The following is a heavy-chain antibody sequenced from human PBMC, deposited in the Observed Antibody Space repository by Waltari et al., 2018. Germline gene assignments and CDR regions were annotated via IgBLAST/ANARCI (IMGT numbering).Heavy chain of an antibody. CDR2: SNPNVGGT. V-gene: IGHV1-2*06. CDR3: ARELGSSGGAFDI. J-gene: IGHJ3*02. CDR1: GYTFTGYY. D-gene: IGHD2-15*01. Sequence: QVQLVQSGAEVKKPGASVKVSCKASGYTFTGYYMHWVRQAPGQGLEWMGRSNPNVGGTNYAQKCQGRVTMTRDTSISTAYMELSRLRSDDTAVYYCARELGSSGGAFDIWSQGTMVTVSS.